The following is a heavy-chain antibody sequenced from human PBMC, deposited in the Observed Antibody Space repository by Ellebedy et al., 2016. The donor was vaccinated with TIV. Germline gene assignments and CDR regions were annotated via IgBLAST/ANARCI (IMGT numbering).Heavy chain of an antibody. D-gene: IGHD6-13*01. CDR2: VYYSGSP. CDR3: ARTGDRRAAVGRKRNWFDP. V-gene: IGHV4-59*01. CDR1: GFTFSNYA. Sequence: ESLKISCAASGFTFSNYALSWVRQPPGKGLEWIGSVYYSGSPYYNPSFKSRVTISVDTSKNQFSLKLSSVTAADTAVYYCARTGDRRAAVGRKRNWFDPWGQGTLVTVSS. J-gene: IGHJ5*02.